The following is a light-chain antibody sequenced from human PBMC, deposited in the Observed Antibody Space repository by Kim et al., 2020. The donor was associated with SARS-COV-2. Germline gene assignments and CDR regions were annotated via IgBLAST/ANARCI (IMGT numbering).Light chain of an antibody. V-gene: IGKV4-1*01. CDR3: QQYYSTPPS. Sequence: RATRNCKSSQTVLYNSNNKNYLAWYQQKPGQAPKQLIYWASIRESGVSDRFSGSGSETDFTLTISSLQAEDVAVYYCQQYYSTPPSFGQGTKLEI. CDR1: QTVLYNSNNKNY. CDR2: WAS. J-gene: IGKJ2*03.